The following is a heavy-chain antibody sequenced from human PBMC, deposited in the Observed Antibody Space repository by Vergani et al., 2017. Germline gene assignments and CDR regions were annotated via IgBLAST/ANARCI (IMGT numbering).Heavy chain of an antibody. D-gene: IGHD3-3*01. CDR2: IYYSGSP. CDR3: ASRGDFWSGYGFDY. J-gene: IGHJ4*02. Sequence: QLQLQESGPGLVKPSETLSLTCTVSGGSISSSSYYWGWIRQPPGRGLEWIGSIYYSGSPYYNPSLKSRVTISVDTSNNRFSLKLSSVTAADTAVYYWASRGDFWSGYGFDYWGQGTLVTVSS. CDR1: GGSISSSSYY. V-gene: IGHV4-39*01.